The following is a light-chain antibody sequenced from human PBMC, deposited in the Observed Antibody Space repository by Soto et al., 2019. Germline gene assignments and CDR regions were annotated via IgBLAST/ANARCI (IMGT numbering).Light chain of an antibody. CDR2: DNN. CDR1: SSNIGNNY. J-gene: IGLJ1*01. Sequence: QSVLTQPPSVSGAPGLQVTISCSGSSSNIGNNYVSWYQQLPGTAPKLLIYDNNKRPSGIPDRFSGSKSGTSATLGVTGLQTGDEADYYCGTWDSSLSAYVFGAGTKVTVL. V-gene: IGLV1-51*01. CDR3: GTWDSSLSAYV.